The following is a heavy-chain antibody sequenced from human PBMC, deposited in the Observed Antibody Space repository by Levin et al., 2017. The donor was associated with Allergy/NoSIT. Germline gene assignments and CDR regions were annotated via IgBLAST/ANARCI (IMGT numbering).Heavy chain of an antibody. D-gene: IGHD3-16*02. CDR3: ARDLSTSNPRYYFDY. CDR1: GYTFTGYY. Sequence: GESLKISCKASGYTFTGYYMHWVRQAPGQGLEWMGWINPNSGGTNYAQKFQGRVTMTRDTSISTAYMELSRLRSDDTAVYYCARDLSTSNPRYYFDYWGQGTLVTVSS. CDR2: INPNSGGT. V-gene: IGHV1-2*02. J-gene: IGHJ4*02.